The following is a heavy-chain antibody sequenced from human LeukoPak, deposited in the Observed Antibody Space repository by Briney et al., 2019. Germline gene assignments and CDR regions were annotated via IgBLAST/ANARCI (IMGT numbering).Heavy chain of an antibody. D-gene: IGHD3-10*01. CDR1: RFTFSSYS. CDR3: ASWNRDGSGPQIDY. V-gene: IGHV3-21*01. Sequence: GGSLRLSCAASRFTFSSYSMNWVRQAPGKGLEWVSSISSSSSYIYYADSVKGRFTISRDNAKNSLYLQINSLRAEDTAVYYCASWNRDGSGPQIDYWGQGTLVTVSS. J-gene: IGHJ4*02. CDR2: ISSSSSYI.